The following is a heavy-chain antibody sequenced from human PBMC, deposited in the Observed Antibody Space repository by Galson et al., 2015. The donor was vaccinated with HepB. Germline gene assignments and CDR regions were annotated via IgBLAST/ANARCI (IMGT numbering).Heavy chain of an antibody. V-gene: IGHV3-7*03. D-gene: IGHD2-15*01. CDR2: IKQDGSEK. CDR3: ARAINSNATRPTYVVRYRLPDY. CDR1: GFTFSSYW. Sequence: SLRLSCAASGFTFSSYWMSWVRQAPGKGLEWVANIKQDGSEKYYVDSVKGRFTISRDNAKNSLYLQMNSLRAEDTAVYYCARAINSNATRPTYVVRYRLPDYWGQGTLVTVSS. J-gene: IGHJ4*02.